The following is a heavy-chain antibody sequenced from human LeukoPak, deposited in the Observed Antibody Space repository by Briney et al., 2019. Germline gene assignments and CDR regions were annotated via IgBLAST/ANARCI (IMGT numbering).Heavy chain of an antibody. J-gene: IGHJ2*01. V-gene: IGHV3-23*01. CDR2: ISGSGGST. D-gene: IGHD2-2*01. CDR3: ARYPSIIVVPAAASRYFDL. Sequence: GGSLRLSCAASGFTFSSYAMSWVRQAPGKGLEWVSAISGSGGSTYYADSVKGRFTISRDNSKNTLYLQMNSLRAEDTAVYYCARYPSIIVVPAAASRYFDLWGRGTLVTVSS. CDR1: GFTFSSYA.